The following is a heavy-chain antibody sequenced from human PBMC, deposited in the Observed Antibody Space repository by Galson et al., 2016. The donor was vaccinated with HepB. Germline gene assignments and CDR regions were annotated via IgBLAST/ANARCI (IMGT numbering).Heavy chain of an antibody. Sequence: SLRLSCAASGFTFSDYYMSWIRQAPGKGLEWVSYISNSGSSIYYADSVKGRFTISRDNAKNSLYLQMNSLRAEDTAVYYWASCSGSGSYSCSYFDHWGQGTLVTVSS. V-gene: IGHV3-11*01. CDR1: GFTFSDYY. J-gene: IGHJ4*02. CDR2: ISNSGSSI. CDR3: ASCSGSGSYSCSYFDH. D-gene: IGHD3-10*01.